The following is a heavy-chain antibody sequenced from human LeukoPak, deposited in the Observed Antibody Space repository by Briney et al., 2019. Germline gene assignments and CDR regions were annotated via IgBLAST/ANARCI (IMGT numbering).Heavy chain of an antibody. Sequence: GGSLRLSCAASGFTFSDHWMHWVRQAPGKGLEWVSSISSSSSTIYYADSVKGRFTISRDNAKNSLYLQMNSLRAEDTAVYYCARLYGGNACDYWGQGTLVTVSS. CDR2: ISSSSSTI. CDR3: ARLYGGNACDY. CDR1: GFTFSDHW. D-gene: IGHD4-23*01. J-gene: IGHJ4*02. V-gene: IGHV3-48*01.